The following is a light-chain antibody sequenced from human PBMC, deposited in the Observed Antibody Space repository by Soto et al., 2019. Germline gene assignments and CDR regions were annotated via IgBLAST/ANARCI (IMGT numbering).Light chain of an antibody. CDR3: QQSYSSSWT. CDR2: GAS. Sequence: DIQIAQFPSSLSASVGDRVTITCRASQTVRVYLNWYQQRPGKAPHLLIYGASKLPSGVPTRFSGSASGTEYTLTISKLQPEDFGTYFWQQSYSSSWTFGQGTKVEMK. V-gene: IGKV1-39*01. J-gene: IGKJ1*01. CDR1: QTVRVY.